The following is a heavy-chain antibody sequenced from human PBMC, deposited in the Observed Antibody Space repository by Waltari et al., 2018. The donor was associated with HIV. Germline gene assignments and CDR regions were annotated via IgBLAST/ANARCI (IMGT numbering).Heavy chain of an antibody. CDR2: IFSSGST. CDR3: AREIRRPLTASRGGYGLDV. CDR1: GGSLNHPY. Sequence: QVQLQESGPGLVKPSETLSLTCSVSGGSLNHPYWSWLRQPPGKGLELIGYIFSSGSTNYNPALKSRVTMSVDTSKKQLSLKVSSVTAADTAIYYCAREIRRPLTASRGGYGLDVWGQGTTVTVSS. D-gene: IGHD2-21*02. J-gene: IGHJ6*02. V-gene: IGHV4-59*11.